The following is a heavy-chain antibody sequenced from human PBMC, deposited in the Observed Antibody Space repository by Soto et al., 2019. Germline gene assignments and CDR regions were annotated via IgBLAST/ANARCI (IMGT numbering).Heavy chain of an antibody. J-gene: IGHJ3*02. Sequence: PSETLSLTCSVSGGSIKSYYWSWIRQPPGGGLEWIGYIFYSAIIDYNPSLKSRVTISLDTSKSQFSLKLTSVTSADTAVYYCARVGGAPLGAFDIWGQGTTVTVSS. D-gene: IGHD2-15*01. CDR2: IFYSAII. V-gene: IGHV4-59*01. CDR3: ARVGGAPLGAFDI. CDR1: GGSIKSYY.